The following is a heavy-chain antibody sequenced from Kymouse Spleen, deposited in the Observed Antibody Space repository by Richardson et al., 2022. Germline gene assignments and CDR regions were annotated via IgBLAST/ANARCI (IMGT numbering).Heavy chain of an antibody. CDR1: GGSISSSSYY. Sequence: QLQLQESGPGLVKPSETLSLTCTVSGGSISSSSYYWGWIRQPPGKGLEWIGSIYYSGSTYYNPSLKSRVTISVDTSKNQFSLKLSSVTAADTAVYYCARGVITGTTLFDYWGQGTLVTVSS. CDR3: ARGVITGTTLFDY. D-gene: IGHD1-7*01. V-gene: IGHV4-39*01. J-gene: IGHJ4*02. CDR2: IYYSGST.